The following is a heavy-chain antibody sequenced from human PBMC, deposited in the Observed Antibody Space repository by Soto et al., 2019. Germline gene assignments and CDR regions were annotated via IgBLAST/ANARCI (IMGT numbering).Heavy chain of an antibody. CDR2: IWYDGGKK. J-gene: IGHJ4*02. D-gene: IGHD6-13*01. Sequence: VQLVESGGCVVQPGRSLRLSCAASGFTFSSYGIHWVRQAPGMGLEWVALIWYDGGKKYYADSVKGRFTVSRDNSKNTVYLQINSLRAEDMAVYYCARDQGSRSIRGGYFDYWGRGTLVTVSS. CDR1: GFTFSSYG. V-gene: IGHV3-33*01. CDR3: ARDQGSRSIRGGYFDY.